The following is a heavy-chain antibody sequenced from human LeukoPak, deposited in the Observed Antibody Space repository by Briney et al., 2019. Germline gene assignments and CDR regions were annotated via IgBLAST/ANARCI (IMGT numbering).Heavy chain of an antibody. CDR2: IYTSGST. CDR1: GGSISSYY. V-gene: IGHV4-4*07. Sequence: SETLSLTCSVSGGSISSYYWSWIRPPAGKGLEWSGRIYTSGSTNYNPSLKSRVTMSVDTSKNQFSLKLSSVTAADTAVYYCARDISYDSSGYSDYWGQGTLVTVSS. D-gene: IGHD3-22*01. CDR3: ARDISYDSSGYSDY. J-gene: IGHJ4*02.